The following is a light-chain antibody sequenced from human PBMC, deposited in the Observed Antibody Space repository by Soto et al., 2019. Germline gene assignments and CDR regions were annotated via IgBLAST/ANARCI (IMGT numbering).Light chain of an antibody. Sequence: EILMTQSPDTLSVSPGERVTLSCRASRTVSNRLAWSQHKPGQAPRLLISGASTGASGIPPRFRGSGAGTEFTLTVDTLQSDDIAIYYWQQYDHWPVTFGGGTNVEIK. CDR1: RTVSNR. CDR2: GAS. J-gene: IGKJ4*01. V-gene: IGKV3-15*01. CDR3: QQYDHWPVT.